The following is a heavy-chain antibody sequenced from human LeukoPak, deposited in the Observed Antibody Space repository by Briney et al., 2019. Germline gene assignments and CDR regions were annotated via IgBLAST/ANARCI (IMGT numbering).Heavy chain of an antibody. D-gene: IGHD2-2*01. J-gene: IGHJ6*02. Sequence: ASVKVSCKASGYTFTGYYMHWVRQAPGQGLEWMGWINPNSGGTNYAQKFQGRVTMTRDTSISTAYMELSRLRSDDTAVYYCARDMSAVGGYCSSTSCSSYYYYGMDVWGQGTTVTVSS. CDR2: INPNSGGT. V-gene: IGHV1-2*02. CDR3: ARDMSAVGGYCSSTSCSSYYYYGMDV. CDR1: GYTFTGYY.